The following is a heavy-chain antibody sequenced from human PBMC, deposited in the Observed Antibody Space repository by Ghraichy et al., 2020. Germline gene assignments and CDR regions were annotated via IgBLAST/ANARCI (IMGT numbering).Heavy chain of an antibody. CDR2: IYHSGST. V-gene: IGHV4-38-2*02. CDR1: GYSISSGYY. Sequence: SETLSLTCTVSGYSISSGYYWDWIRQPPGTGLEWIGSIYHSGSTFYNPSLRSRVTISVDTSKNQFSLKMISMTAADTAVYYCARGVIVGAPRDAFDIWGQGTMVTVSS. D-gene: IGHD1-26*01. CDR3: ARGVIVGAPRDAFDI. J-gene: IGHJ3*02.